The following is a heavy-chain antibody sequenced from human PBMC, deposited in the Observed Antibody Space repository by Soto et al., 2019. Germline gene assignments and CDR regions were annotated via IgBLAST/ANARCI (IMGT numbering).Heavy chain of an antibody. CDR3: AKARPPMDY. D-gene: IGHD2-2*01. V-gene: IGHV1-18*03. J-gene: IGHJ4*02. CDR2: ISAHNGNT. CDR1: GYTFTSYG. Sequence: QVQLVQSGAEVKKPGASVKVSCKASGYTFTSYGISWVRQAPGQGLEWMGWISAHNGNTKYAQKIQGRVTMTTDTSTSKAYLAPWSLRTLDMVLYYSAKARPPMDYRCQGTLVTVSS.